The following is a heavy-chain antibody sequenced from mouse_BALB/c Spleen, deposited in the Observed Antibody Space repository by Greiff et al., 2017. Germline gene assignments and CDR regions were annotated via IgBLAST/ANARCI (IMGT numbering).Heavy chain of an antibody. D-gene: IGHD2-2*01. V-gene: IGHV1-14*01. CDR1: GYTFTSYV. CDR2: INPYNDGT. Sequence: EVQVVESGPELVKPGASVKMSCKASGYTFTSYVMHWVKQKPGQGLEWIGYINPYNDGTKYNEKFKGKATLTSDKSSSTAYMELSSLTSEDSAVYYCARSYGYDFFDYWGQGTTLTVSS. J-gene: IGHJ2*01. CDR3: ARSYGYDFFDY.